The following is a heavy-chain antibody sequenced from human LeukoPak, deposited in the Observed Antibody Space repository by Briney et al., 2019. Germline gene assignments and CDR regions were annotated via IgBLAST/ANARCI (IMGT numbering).Heavy chain of an antibody. CDR3: ATDVYCSSTSCHGY. J-gene: IGHJ4*02. CDR2: FDPEDGET. Sequence: ASVKVSCKVSGYTLTELSMHWVRQAPGKGLEWMGGFDPEDGETIYAQKFQGRVTMTEDTSTDTAYMELSSLRSEDTAVYYCATDVYCSSTSCHGYWGQGTLVTVPS. V-gene: IGHV1-24*01. D-gene: IGHD2-2*01. CDR1: GYTLTELS.